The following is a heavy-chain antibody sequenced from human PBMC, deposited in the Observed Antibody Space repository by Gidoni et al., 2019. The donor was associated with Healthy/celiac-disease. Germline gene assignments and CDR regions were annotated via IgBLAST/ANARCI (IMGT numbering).Heavy chain of an antibody. CDR3: ARGTTNYYYYYGMDV. D-gene: IGHD1-1*01. V-gene: IGHV3-48*03. CDR1: GFTFSSYE. Sequence: EVQLVESGGGLVQPGGSLRLSCAASGFTFSSYEMNWVRQAPGKGLEWVSYISSSGSTIYYADSVKGRFTISRDNAKNSLYLQMNSLRAEDTAVYYCARGTTNYYYYYGMDVWGQGTTVTVSS. CDR2: ISSSGSTI. J-gene: IGHJ6*02.